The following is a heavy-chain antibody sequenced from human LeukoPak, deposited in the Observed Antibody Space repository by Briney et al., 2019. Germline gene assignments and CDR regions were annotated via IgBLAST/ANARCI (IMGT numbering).Heavy chain of an antibody. D-gene: IGHD2-2*01. CDR2: INHSGST. J-gene: IGHJ3*02. V-gene: IGHV4-34*01. CDR1: GGSFSGYY. Sequence: SETLSLTCAVYGGSFSGYYWSWIRQPPGKGLEWIGEINHSGSTNYNPSLKNRVTISVDTSKNQFSLKLSSVTAADTAVYYCARGPDCSSTSCFWAFDIWGQGTMVTVSS. CDR3: ARGPDCSSTSCFWAFDI.